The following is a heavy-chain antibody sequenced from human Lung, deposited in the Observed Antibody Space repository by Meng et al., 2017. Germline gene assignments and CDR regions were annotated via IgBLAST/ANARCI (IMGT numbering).Heavy chain of an antibody. CDR3: ARDKPPNDV. Sequence: GQLVESGGGLVKPGGSLRLSCAASGFTFNTYAMHWVRQAPGKGLEWVSLMSFDGAQIYYSDSVRGRFTISRDNSKNTLYLQMNSLRAEDTAVYYCARDKPPNDVWGRAPWSPSPQ. CDR2: MSFDGAQI. V-gene: IGHV3-30*01. J-gene: IGHJ2*01. CDR1: GFTFNTYA.